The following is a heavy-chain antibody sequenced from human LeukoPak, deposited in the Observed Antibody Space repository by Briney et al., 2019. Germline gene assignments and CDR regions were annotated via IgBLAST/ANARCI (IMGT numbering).Heavy chain of an antibody. D-gene: IGHD2-21*01. V-gene: IGHV3-23*01. J-gene: IGHJ4*02. CDR2: IYENGGTT. Sequence: GGSLRLSCVGSGVTFRSHAMSWVRQAPEKGLEFVSGIYENGGTTYYADSVKGRFSISRDNSKNTLYLQMDSLRGEDTAVYYCAKDFRIGYSAHFDYWGQGALVTVS. CDR3: AKDFRIGYSAHFDY. CDR1: GVTFRSHA.